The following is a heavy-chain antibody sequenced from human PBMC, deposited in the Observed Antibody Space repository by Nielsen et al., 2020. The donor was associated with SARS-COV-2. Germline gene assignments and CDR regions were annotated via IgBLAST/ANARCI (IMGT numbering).Heavy chain of an antibody. D-gene: IGHD3-9*01. CDR2: IGTAGDT. CDR3: ARGDWYYDILTGYSLTASGAFDI. J-gene: IGHJ3*02. V-gene: IGHV3-13*04. Sequence: GESLKISCAASGFTFSSYDMHWVRQATGKGLEWVSAIGTAGDTYYPGSVKGRFTISRENAKNSLYLQMNSLRAGDTAVYYCARGDWYYDILTGYSLTASGAFDIWGQGTMVTVSS. CDR1: GFTFSSYD.